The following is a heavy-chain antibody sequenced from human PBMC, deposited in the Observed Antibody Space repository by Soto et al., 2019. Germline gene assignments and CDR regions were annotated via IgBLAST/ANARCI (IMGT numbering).Heavy chain of an antibody. V-gene: IGHV4-34*01. CDR3: ARPSPTAAGFDY. J-gene: IGHJ4*02. CDR2: INHSGST. CDR1: GGSFSGYY. D-gene: IGHD6-13*01. Sequence: PSETLSLTCAVYGGSFSGYYWSWIRQPPGKGLEWIGEINHSGSTNYNPSLKSRVTISVDTSKNQFSLKLSSVTAADTAVYYCARPSPTAAGFDYWGQGTLVTVSS.